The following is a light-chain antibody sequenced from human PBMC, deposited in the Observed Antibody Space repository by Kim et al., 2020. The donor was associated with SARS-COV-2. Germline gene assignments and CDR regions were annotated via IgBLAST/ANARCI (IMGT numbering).Light chain of an antibody. J-gene: IGKJ1*01. CDR2: GAS. CDR3: QKTSSTPRT. V-gene: IGKV1-27*01. Sequence: ASVGDRVTINCRASQDITTYLAWYQQRPGKVPKLLIYGASTLQSGVPSRFSGSGSGTDFTLTISSLQPEDVATYFCQKTSSTPRTFGQGTKVDIK. CDR1: QDITTY.